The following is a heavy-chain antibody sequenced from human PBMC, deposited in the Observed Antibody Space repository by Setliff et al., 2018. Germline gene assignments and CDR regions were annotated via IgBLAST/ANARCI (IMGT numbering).Heavy chain of an antibody. D-gene: IGHD3-10*01. V-gene: IGHV3-23*01. CDR2: ISGSGGST. Sequence: GGSLRLSCAASGFTFSSYAMSWVRQAPGKGLEWVSAISGSGGSTYYADSVKGRFTISRDNSKNTLYLQMNSLRAEDTAVYYCAKVTNYYGSGSYLDYWGQGTLVTVSS. CDR1: GFTFSSYA. J-gene: IGHJ4*02. CDR3: AKVTNYYGSGSYLDY.